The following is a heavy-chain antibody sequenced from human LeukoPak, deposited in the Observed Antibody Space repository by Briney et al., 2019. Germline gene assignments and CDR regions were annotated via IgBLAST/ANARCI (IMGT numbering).Heavy chain of an antibody. CDR3: AREDWNQGGYYYGMDV. CDR2: ISSSGSTI. V-gene: IGHV3-48*03. D-gene: IGHD1-1*01. Sequence: GGSLRLSCAASGFTFSSYEMNWVRQAPGKGLEWVSYISSSGSTIYYADSVKGRFTISRDNAKNSLYLQMNSLRAEDTAVYNCAREDWNQGGYYYGMDVWGQGTTVTVSS. J-gene: IGHJ6*02. CDR1: GFTFSSYE.